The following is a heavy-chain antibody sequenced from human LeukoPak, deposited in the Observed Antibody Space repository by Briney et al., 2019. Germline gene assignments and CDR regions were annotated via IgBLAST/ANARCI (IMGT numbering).Heavy chain of an antibody. D-gene: IGHD3-3*01. CDR1: GYSFTSYW. J-gene: IGHJ4*02. V-gene: IGHV5-51*01. Sequence: GESLTISCKGSGYSFTSYWIGWVRQMPGKGLEWMGIIYPGDSEIRYSPSFQGQVTISADKSISTAYLQWGSLKASDTAMYYCARTAKYYDFWTGYLYFDYWGQGTLVTVSS. CDR2: IYPGDSEI. CDR3: ARTAKYYDFWTGYLYFDY.